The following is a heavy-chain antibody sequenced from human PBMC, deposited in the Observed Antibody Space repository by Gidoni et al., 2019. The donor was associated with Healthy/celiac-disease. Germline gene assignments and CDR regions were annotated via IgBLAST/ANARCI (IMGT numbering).Heavy chain of an antibody. CDR2: ISWNSGSI. J-gene: IGHJ3*02. Sequence: EVQLVESGGGLVQPGRSLRLSCAASGFTFDDYAMHWVRQAPGKGLEWVSGISWNSGSIGYADSVKGRFPISRDNAKNSLYLQMNSLRAEDTALYYCARTTVTTKDAFDIWGQGTMVTVSS. D-gene: IGHD4-17*01. CDR3: ARTTVTTKDAFDI. CDR1: GFTFDDYA. V-gene: IGHV3-9*01.